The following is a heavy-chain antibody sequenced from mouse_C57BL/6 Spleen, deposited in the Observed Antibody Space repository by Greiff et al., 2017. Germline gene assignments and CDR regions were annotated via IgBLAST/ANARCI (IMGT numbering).Heavy chain of an antibody. D-gene: IGHD2-5*01. CDR1: GIPFRCHG. CDR2: ISSGSSYT. J-gene: IGHJ4*01. V-gene: IGHV5-6*01. CDR3: ARPSSNYGDAMDY. Sequence: EVELMESWGDLVKPGGFLKPPRAAFGIPFRCHGMSLVPQTPDKRVEVVATISSGSSYTYYPDSVKGRFTISRDNAKNTLYLQMSSLKSEDTAMYYCARPSSNYGDAMDYWGQGTSVTVSS.